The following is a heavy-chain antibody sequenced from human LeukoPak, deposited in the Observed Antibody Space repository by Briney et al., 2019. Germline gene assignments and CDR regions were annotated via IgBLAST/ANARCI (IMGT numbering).Heavy chain of an antibody. J-gene: IGHJ6*03. CDR1: GYSISSGYY. CDR3: AREGMGRYMDV. D-gene: IGHD3-10*01. V-gene: IGHV4-38-2*02. CDR2: IYHSGST. Sequence: SGTLSLTCAVSGYSISSGYYWGWIRQPPGKGLEWIGSIYHSGSTYYNPSLKSRVTISVDTPKNQFSLKLSSVTAADTAVYYCAREGMGRYMDVWGKGTTVTVSS.